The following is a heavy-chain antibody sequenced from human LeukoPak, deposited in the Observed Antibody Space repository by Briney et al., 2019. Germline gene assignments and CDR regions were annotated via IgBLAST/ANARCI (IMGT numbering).Heavy chain of an antibody. V-gene: IGHV4-39*07. D-gene: IGHD3-22*01. CDR3: ARDGNSSDYYYLEAFDI. J-gene: IGHJ3*02. CDR1: GGSISSSSYY. Sequence: SETLSLTCNVSGGSISSSSYYWGWIRQPPGKGLEWIGHIYYSGSTYYNPSLKSRVTMSVDTSKNQFSLKLSSVTAADTAVYYCARDGNSSDYYYLEAFDIWGQGTMVTVSS. CDR2: IYYSGST.